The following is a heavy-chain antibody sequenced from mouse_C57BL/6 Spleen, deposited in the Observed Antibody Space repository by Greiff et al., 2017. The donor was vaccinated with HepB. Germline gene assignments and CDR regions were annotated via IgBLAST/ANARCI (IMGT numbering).Heavy chain of an antibody. J-gene: IGHJ2*01. D-gene: IGHD1-1*01. CDR1: GYTFTSYW. Sequence: QVQLQQPGAELVKPGASVKLSCKASGYTFTSYWMHWVKQRPGQGLEWIGMIHPNSGSTNYNEKFKSKATLTVDKSSSTAYMQLSSLPSEDSAVYYCARRRRGITTVVDYWGQGTTLTVSS. CDR3: ARRRRGITTVVDY. CDR2: IHPNSGST. V-gene: IGHV1-64*01.